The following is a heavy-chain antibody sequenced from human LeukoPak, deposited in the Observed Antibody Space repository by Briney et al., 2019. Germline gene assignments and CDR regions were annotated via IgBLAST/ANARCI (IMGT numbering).Heavy chain of an antibody. CDR1: GFTFSSYW. D-gene: IGHD5-18*01. J-gene: IGHJ4*02. Sequence: GGSLRLSCAASGFTFSSYWMSWVRQAPGKGLEWVANIKQDGSETYYVDSVKGRFTISRDNAKNSLYLQMNSLRAEDTAVYYCARGGGYSYGPFDYWGQGTLVTVSS. CDR3: ARGGGYSYGPFDY. V-gene: IGHV3-7*01. CDR2: IKQDGSET.